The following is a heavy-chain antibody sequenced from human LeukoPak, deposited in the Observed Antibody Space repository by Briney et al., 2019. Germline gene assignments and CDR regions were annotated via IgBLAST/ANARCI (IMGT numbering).Heavy chain of an antibody. V-gene: IGHV3-74*01. CDR1: GFTFSSYW. Sequence: GGSLRLSCAASGFTFSSYWMHWVRQAPGKGLVWVSRINSDGSSTSYADSVKGRFTISRDNAKNTLYPQMNSLRAEDTAVYYCAREVGDYYYDSSGYPDYWGQGTLVTVSS. CDR3: AREVGDYYYDSSGYPDY. J-gene: IGHJ4*02. CDR2: INSDGSST. D-gene: IGHD3-22*01.